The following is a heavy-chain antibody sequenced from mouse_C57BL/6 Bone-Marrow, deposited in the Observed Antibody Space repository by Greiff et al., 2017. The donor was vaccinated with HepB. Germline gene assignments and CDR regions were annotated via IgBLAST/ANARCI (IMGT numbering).Heavy chain of an antibody. CDR2: ISSGSSTI. V-gene: IGHV5-17*01. J-gene: IGHJ1*03. CDR1: GFTFSDYG. D-gene: IGHD1-1*01. CDR3: ARGYYGSSPYWYFDV. Sequence: EVKLVESGGGLVKPGGSQKLSCAASGFTFSDYGMHWVRQAPEKGLEWVAYISSGSSTIYYADTVKGRFTISRDNAKNTLFLQMTSLRSEDTAMYYCARGYYGSSPYWYFDVWGTGTTVTVSS.